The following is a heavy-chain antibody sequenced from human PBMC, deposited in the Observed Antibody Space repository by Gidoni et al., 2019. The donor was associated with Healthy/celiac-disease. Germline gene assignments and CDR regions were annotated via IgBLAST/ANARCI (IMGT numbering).Heavy chain of an antibody. D-gene: IGHD4-17*01. Sequence: EVQLVESGVGLVQPGRYLRLYCASSGFTFADSAMHGVRQAPGKGLEWVSGISGNSCSRGYADSVKGRFTISRDNAKNSLYLQMNSLRAEDTALYYCAKGHYGGNLNWFDPWGQGTLVTVSS. CDR1: GFTFADSA. CDR2: ISGNSCSR. V-gene: IGHV3-9*01. CDR3: AKGHYGGNLNWFDP. J-gene: IGHJ5*02.